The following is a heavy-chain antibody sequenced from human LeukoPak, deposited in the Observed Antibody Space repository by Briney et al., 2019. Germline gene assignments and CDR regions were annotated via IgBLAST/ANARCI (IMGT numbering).Heavy chain of an antibody. CDR1: NVSISSGSHY. V-gene: IGHV4-61*02. CDR3: ARVDYDAID. D-gene: IGHD2-8*01. CDR2: IYAGGRS. J-gene: IGHJ4*02. Sequence: PSETLSLTCTVSNVSISSGSHYWNWIRQPAGKGLEWIGRIYAGGRSNYNPSLRSRVTISVDTSKNQFSLRLSSVTATDTGVYYCARVDYDAIDWGLGTLVTVSS.